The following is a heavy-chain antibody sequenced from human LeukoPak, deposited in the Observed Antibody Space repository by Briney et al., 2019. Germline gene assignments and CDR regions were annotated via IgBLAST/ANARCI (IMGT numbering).Heavy chain of an antibody. CDR2: IWYDGSNK. V-gene: IGHV3-33*01. J-gene: IGHJ4*02. CDR1: GFTFSSYG. Sequence: GGSLRLSCAASGFTFSSYGMHWVRQAPGKGLEWVAVIWYDGSNKYYADSVKGRFTISRDNSKNTLYLQMNSLRAEDTAVYYCTTGMNLVAATPETYFDYWGQGTLVTVSS. D-gene: IGHD2-15*01. CDR3: TTGMNLVAATPETYFDY.